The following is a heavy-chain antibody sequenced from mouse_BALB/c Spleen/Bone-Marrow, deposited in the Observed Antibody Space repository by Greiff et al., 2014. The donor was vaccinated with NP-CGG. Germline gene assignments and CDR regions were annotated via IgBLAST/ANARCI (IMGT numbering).Heavy chain of an antibody. J-gene: IGHJ1*01. CDR2: IYPGNSDT. D-gene: IGHD1-1*01. CDR1: GYSFTIYW. V-gene: IGHV1-5*01. Sequence: VQLQQSGTVLARPGASVKMSCKASGYSFTIYWMHWVKQRPGQGLEWIVAIYPGNSDTSYNQKFKGKAKLTAVTSASTAYMELSSLTNEDSAVYCCTRFGSTYDWYFDVWGAGTTVTVSS. CDR3: TRFGSTYDWYFDV.